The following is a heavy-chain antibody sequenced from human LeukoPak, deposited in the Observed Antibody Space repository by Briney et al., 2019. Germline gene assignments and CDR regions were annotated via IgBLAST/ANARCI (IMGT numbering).Heavy chain of an antibody. D-gene: IGHD3-9*01. J-gene: IGHJ6*04. Sequence: ASVKVSCKASGYTFTSYGISWVLQAPGQGLEWMGWISAYNGNTNYAQKLQGRVTMTTDTSTSTAYMELRSLTSDDTAVYYCARLPLYYDILTGYYTYYYYYGMDVWGKGTTVTVSS. CDR3: ARLPLYYDILTGYYTYYYYYGMDV. CDR1: GYTFTSYG. V-gene: IGHV1-18*04. CDR2: ISAYNGNT.